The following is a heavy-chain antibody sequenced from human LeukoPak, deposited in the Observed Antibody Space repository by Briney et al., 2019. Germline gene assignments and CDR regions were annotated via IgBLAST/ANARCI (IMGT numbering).Heavy chain of an antibody. CDR3: ARGGSYYEPFDY. V-gene: IGHV4-59*01. J-gene: IGHJ4*02. CDR1: GGSISSYY. CDR2: IYYSGST. Sequence: PSETLSLTCTVSGGSISSYYWSCIRQPPGKGLEWIGYIYYSGSTNYNPSLKSRVTISVDTSKNQFSLKLSSVTAADTAVYYCARGGSYYEPFDYWGQGTLVTVSS. D-gene: IGHD1-26*01.